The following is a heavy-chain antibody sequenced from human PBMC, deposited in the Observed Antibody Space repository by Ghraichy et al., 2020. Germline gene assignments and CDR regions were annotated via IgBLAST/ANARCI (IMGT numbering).Heavy chain of an antibody. CDR2: ISYDGSNK. CDR3: AKGPYSSSPEYYYYYMDV. D-gene: IGHD6-6*01. V-gene: IGHV3-30*18. J-gene: IGHJ6*03. Sequence: GGSLRLSCAASGFTFSSYGMHWVRQAPGKGLEWVAVISYDGSNKYYADSVKGRFTISRDNSKNTLYLQMNSLRAEDTAVYYCAKGPYSSSPEYYYYYMDVWGKGTTVTVSS. CDR1: GFTFSSYG.